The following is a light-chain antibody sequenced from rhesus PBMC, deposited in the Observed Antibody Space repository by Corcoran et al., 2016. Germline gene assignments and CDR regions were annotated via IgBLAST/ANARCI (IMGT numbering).Light chain of an antibody. Sequence: DIQMTQSPSSLSASVGDTVTITCRASQSISSWLAWYQQNPGKAPKLLIYKASTLQSGVPSRFSGSGSGTDFTLTISHLQSEEFATYYYQQYSSSPWTFGQGTKVEIK. V-gene: IGKV1-22*01. CDR3: QQYSSSPWT. J-gene: IGKJ1*01. CDR2: KAS. CDR1: QSISSW.